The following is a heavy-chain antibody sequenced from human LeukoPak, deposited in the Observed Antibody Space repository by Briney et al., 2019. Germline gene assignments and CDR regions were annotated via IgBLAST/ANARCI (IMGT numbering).Heavy chain of an antibody. D-gene: IGHD3-22*01. V-gene: IGHV3-23*01. CDR2: ISGSGGST. CDR3: AKGVGFYDSSAYDH. J-gene: IGHJ5*02. Sequence: PGGSLRLSCAASGFTFSTYAMSWVRQAPGKRLEWVSAISGSGGSTYYVDSVKGRFTLSRDNSKKTLYLQMNSLRGEDTAVYCCAKGVGFYDSSAYDHWGQGTLVTVSS. CDR1: GFTFSTYA.